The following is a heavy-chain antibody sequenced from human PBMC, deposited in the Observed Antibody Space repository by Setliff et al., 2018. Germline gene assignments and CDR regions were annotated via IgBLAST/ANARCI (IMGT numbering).Heavy chain of an antibody. CDR3: ARDRFYNSWSGTSITAPHDAFDI. D-gene: IGHD3-3*01. CDR2: ISAYNGYI. V-gene: IGHV1-18*01. CDR1: GYTFTSYG. Sequence: SVKVSCKASGYTFTSYGITWVRQAPGQGLEWMAWISAYNGYIVYAQKFQGRVTMTSDTSTNTVYLEVSSLRSEDTAVYFCARDRFYNSWSGTSITAPHDAFDIWGQGTMVTVSS. J-gene: IGHJ3*02.